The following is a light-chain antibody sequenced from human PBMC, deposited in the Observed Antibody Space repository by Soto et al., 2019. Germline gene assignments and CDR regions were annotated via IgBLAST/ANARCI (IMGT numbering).Light chain of an antibody. Sequence: QAVVTQPPSVSGAPGQRVTISCTGSSSNIGAGYDVHWYQQLPGTAPKLLIYGNNNRPSGVPDRFSGSKSGTSASLAITGLQVEDEAGYYCQSSDSSLSFVVFGGGTKVTVL. CDR1: SSNIGAGYD. CDR3: QSSDSSLSFVV. V-gene: IGLV1-40*01. J-gene: IGLJ2*01. CDR2: GNN.